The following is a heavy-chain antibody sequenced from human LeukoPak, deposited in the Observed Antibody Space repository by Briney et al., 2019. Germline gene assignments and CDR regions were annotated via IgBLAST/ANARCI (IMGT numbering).Heavy chain of an antibody. CDR1: GFTVSSNY. J-gene: IGHJ4*02. CDR3: ARVDYGGYGFDY. Sequence: PGGSLRLSCAASGFTVSSNYMSWVRQAPGKGLEWVSVIYSGGSTYYADSVKGRFTTSRDNSKNTLYLQMNSLRAEDTAVYYCARVDYGGYGFDYWGQGTLVTVSS. D-gene: IGHD4-17*01. CDR2: IYSGGST. V-gene: IGHV3-66*01.